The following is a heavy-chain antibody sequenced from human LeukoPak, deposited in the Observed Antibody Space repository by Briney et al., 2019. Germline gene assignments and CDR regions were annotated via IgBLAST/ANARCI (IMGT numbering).Heavy chain of an antibody. Sequence: GGSLRLSCAASGFTFSSYEMNWVRQAPGRGLEWVSYISSSSSTIYCADSVKGRFTISRDNAKNSLYLQMNSLRAQDTAVYYCARDPKQWLVLPYYSDYWGQGTLVTVSS. D-gene: IGHD6-19*01. CDR1: GFTFSSYE. J-gene: IGHJ4*02. CDR2: ISSSSSTI. V-gene: IGHV3-48*01. CDR3: ARDPKQWLVLPYYSDY.